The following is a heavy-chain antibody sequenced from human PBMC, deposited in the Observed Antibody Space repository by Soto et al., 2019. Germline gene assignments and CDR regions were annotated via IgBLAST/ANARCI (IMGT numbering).Heavy chain of an antibody. J-gene: IGHJ6*02. V-gene: IGHV3-23*01. Sequence: EVQLLESGGGLVQPGGSLGLSCAASGFTFSSYAMSWVRQAPGKGLEWVSAISGSGGSTYYADSVKGRFTISRDNSKNTLYLQMNSLRAEDTAVYYCAKVIAADNYYYYGMDVWGQGTTVTVSS. D-gene: IGHD6-6*01. CDR3: AKVIAADNYYYYGMDV. CDR1: GFTFSSYA. CDR2: ISGSGGST.